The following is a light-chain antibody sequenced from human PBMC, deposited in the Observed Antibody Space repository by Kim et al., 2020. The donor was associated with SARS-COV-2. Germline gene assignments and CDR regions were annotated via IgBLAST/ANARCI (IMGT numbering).Light chain of an antibody. CDR2: SNN. V-gene: IGLV1-44*01. CDR3: AAWDDSLNGVWV. Sequence: QRVTISCSGSSSNIGSNTVNWYQQLPGTAPKLLIYSNNQLPSGVPDRFSGSKSGTSASLAISGLQSEDEADYYCAAWDDSLNGVWVFGGGTKLTVL. CDR1: SSNIGSNT. J-gene: IGLJ3*02.